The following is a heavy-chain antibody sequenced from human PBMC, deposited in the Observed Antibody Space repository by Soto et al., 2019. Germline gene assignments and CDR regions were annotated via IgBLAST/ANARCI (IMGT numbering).Heavy chain of an antibody. V-gene: IGHV1-69*13. CDR3: ARTGIAALHTNWFDP. Sequence: VKVSCKASGGPFISYASIWVRQAPGQGLEWMGGIIPIFGTANYAQKFQGRVTITADESTSTAYMELSSLRSEDTAVYYCARTGIAALHTNWFDPWGQGTLVTVSS. D-gene: IGHD6-6*01. CDR2: IIPIFGTA. J-gene: IGHJ5*02. CDR1: GGPFISYA.